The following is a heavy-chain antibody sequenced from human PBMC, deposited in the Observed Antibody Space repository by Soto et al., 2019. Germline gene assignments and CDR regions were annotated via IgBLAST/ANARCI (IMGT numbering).Heavy chain of an antibody. Sequence: EVQLVESGGGLVQPGRSLRLSCAASGLTFDDYGMHWVRQPPGKGLEWVSGISWNRDNIGYAYSVKGRFTSSSDDAKNSLSLQMNSLRAEDTAFYSCSKARRGYSSSYYGAFDMWGQGPMVTVSS. D-gene: IGHD3-10*01. V-gene: IGHV3-9*01. CDR2: ISWNRDNI. J-gene: IGHJ3*02. CDR1: GLTFDDYG. CDR3: SKARRGYSSSYYGAFDM.